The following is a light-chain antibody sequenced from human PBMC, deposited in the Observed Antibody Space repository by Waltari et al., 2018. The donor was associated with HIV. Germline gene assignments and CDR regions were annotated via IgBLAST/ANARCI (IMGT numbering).Light chain of an antibody. CDR1: ALPKKY. Sequence: SYELTQPPSVSVSPGQTARITCAGDALPKKYAYWYQPKSGQPPRVVVYEDSKRPSGIPERFSGSTSGTVATLTISGAQVEDEADFYCYSTDSSDKHGVFGGGTKLTVL. CDR3: YSTDSSDKHGV. J-gene: IGLJ2*01. CDR2: EDS. V-gene: IGLV3-10*01.